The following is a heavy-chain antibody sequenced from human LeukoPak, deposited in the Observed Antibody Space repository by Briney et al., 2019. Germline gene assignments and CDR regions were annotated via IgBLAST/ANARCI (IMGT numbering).Heavy chain of an antibody. CDR3: AREYVTTFAP. CDR1: RDSLSSNSAG. J-gene: IGHJ5*02. D-gene: IGHD1-1*01. V-gene: IGHV6-1*01. CDR2: TYYRSKWYN. Sequence: SQTLSVTSAISRDSLSSNSAGSNWIRQSPSRGLEWLGRTYYRSKWYNDYAVSVKSRITINPDTSKNQFSLQLNSVTPEDTAVYYCAREYVTTFAPWGQGTLVTVSS.